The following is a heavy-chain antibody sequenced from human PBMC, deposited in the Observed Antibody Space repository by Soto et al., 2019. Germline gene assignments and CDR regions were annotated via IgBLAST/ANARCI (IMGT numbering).Heavy chain of an antibody. J-gene: IGHJ4*02. V-gene: IGHV4-31*03. CDR2: IYYSGGT. CDR3: ASFSNIAARHSY. CDR1: GGFISSGGYH. Sequence: PSEXLSLTCSVSGGFISSGGYHWSWIRQHPWKGLEWIGYIYYSGGTYYNPSLKSRVTISVDTSKNQFSLKLSSVTAADTAVYYCASFSNIAARHSYWGQGALVTVSS. D-gene: IGHD6-6*01.